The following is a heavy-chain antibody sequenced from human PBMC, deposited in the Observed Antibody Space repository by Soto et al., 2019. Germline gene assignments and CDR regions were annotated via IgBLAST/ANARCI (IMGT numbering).Heavy chain of an antibody. CDR2: IYYSGST. V-gene: IGHV4-59*01. CDR1: GGSISSYY. CDR3: ARAEMATIMRWFDP. J-gene: IGHJ5*02. D-gene: IGHD5-12*01. Sequence: SETLSLTCTVSGGSISSYYWSWIRQPPGKGLEWIGYIYYSGSTNYNPSLKSRVTISVDTSKNQFSLKLSSVTAADTAVYYCARAEMATIMRWFDPWGQGTLVTVS.